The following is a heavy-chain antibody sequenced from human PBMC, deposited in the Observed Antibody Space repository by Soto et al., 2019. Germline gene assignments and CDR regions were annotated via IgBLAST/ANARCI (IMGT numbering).Heavy chain of an antibody. CDR2: IIPMFPTA. Sequence: ASVKVSCKVSGGTFSNHAISWVRQAPGQGLEWVGGIIPMFPTADYAQRFQGRVTITADDSTTTVYMELSGLRSEDTAMYYCARDDATYCGGDCYRYFYYGMDVWGQGTTVTVSS. CDR1: GGTFSNHA. D-gene: IGHD2-21*02. V-gene: IGHV1-69*13. CDR3: ARDDATYCGGDCYRYFYYGMDV. J-gene: IGHJ6*02.